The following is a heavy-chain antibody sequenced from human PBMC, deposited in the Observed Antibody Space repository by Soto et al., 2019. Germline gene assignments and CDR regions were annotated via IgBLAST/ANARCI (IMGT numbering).Heavy chain of an antibody. CDR3: ARDGYSSGWYGYYYYYYMDV. CDR1: GYTFTSYA. CDR2: INAGNGNT. D-gene: IGHD6-19*01. V-gene: IGHV1-3*01. Sequence: ASVKVSCKASGYTFTSYAMHWVRQAPGQRLEWMGWINAGNGNTKYSQKFQGRVTITRDTSASTAYMELSSLRSEDTAVYYCARDGYSSGWYGYYYYYYMDVWGKGTTVTV. J-gene: IGHJ6*03.